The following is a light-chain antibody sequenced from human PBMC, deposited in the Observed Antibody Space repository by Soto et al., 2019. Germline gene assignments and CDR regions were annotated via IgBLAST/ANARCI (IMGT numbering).Light chain of an antibody. CDR3: QQYNSIPLT. Sequence: DILMTQSPSTLSASVGDRVTITCRASQSISSWLAWYQQKPGKAPKLLIYKASSLESGVPSRFSGSGSGTEFTLTISSLQPDDFATYYCQQYNSIPLTFGGGTKVEIK. CDR1: QSISSW. V-gene: IGKV1-5*03. J-gene: IGKJ4*01. CDR2: KAS.